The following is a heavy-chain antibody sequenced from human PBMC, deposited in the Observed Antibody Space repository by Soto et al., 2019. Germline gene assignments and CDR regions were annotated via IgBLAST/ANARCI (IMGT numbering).Heavy chain of an antibody. CDR2: IYYSGTT. CDR1: GGSVRSGSYY. Sequence: PSETLSLTCTVSGGSVRSGSYYWSWIRQPPGKGLEWIGYIYYSGTTNYNPSLKSRVTISVDTSKNQFSLKLSSVTAADTAVYYCARPVVATNDYYYYYGMDVWGQGTTVTVSS. J-gene: IGHJ6*02. D-gene: IGHD5-12*01. CDR3: ARPVVATNDYYYYYGMDV. V-gene: IGHV4-61*01.